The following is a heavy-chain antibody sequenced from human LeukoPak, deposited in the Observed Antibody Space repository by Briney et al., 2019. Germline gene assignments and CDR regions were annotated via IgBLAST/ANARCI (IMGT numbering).Heavy chain of an antibody. V-gene: IGHV4-59*08. D-gene: IGHD3-10*01. Sequence: PSETLSLTCTVSGGSINNFHWSWIRQPPGKGLEWIGYINYSGSTKYNPSMKSRVTISVDTSKNQFSLKLSSVTAADTAVYYCARQIAWGVGRFDYWGQGTLATVSA. CDR1: GGSINNFH. CDR3: ARQIAWGVGRFDY. CDR2: INYSGST. J-gene: IGHJ4*02.